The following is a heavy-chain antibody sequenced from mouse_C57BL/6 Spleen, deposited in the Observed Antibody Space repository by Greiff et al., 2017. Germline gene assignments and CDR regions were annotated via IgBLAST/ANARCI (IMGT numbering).Heavy chain of an antibody. CDR2: IYPGNGDT. V-gene: IGHV1-12*01. CDR3: ARGGTTVVAHYAMDY. D-gene: IGHD1-1*01. J-gene: IGHJ4*01. CDR1: GYTFTSYN. Sequence: QVQLKESGAELVRPGASVKMSCKASGYTFTSYNMHWVKQTPRQGLEWIGAIYPGNGDTSYNQKFKGKATLTVDKSSSTAYMQLSSLASEDSAVYFCARGGTTVVAHYAMDYWGQGTSVTVSS.